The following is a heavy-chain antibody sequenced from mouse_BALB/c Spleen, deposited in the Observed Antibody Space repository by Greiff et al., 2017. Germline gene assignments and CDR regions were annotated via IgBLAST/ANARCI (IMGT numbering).Heavy chain of an antibody. J-gene: IGHJ2*01. V-gene: IGHV5-4*02. CDR3: ARGDYFDY. CDR1: GFTFSDYY. CDR2: ISDGGSYT. Sequence: DVMLVESGGGLVKPGGSLKLSCAASGFTFSDYYMYWVRQTPEKRLEWVATISDGGSYTYYPDSVKGRFTISRDNAKNTLYLQMSSLRSEDTAMYYCARGDYFDYWGQGTTLTVSS.